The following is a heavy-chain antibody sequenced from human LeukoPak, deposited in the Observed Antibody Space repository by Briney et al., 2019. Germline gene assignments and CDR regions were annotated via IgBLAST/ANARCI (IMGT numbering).Heavy chain of an antibody. D-gene: IGHD4-17*01. Sequence: SETLSLTCTVSGGSISSGGYYWSWIRQHPGKGLEWIGYIYYSGSTYYNPSLKSRVTISVDTSKNQFSLKLSSVTAADTAVYYCARVLESYGDGFDYWGQGTLVTVSS. CDR3: ARVLESYGDGFDY. CDR2: IYYSGST. CDR1: GGSISSGGYY. V-gene: IGHV4-31*03. J-gene: IGHJ4*02.